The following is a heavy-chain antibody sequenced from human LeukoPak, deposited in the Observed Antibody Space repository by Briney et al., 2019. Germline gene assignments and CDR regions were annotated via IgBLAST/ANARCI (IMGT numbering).Heavy chain of an antibody. D-gene: IGHD6-19*01. V-gene: IGHV3-48*04. J-gene: IGHJ6*02. CDR3: ARDPSGWGFYYYGMDV. Sequence: PGGSLRLSCAASGSTFSSHTMNWVRQAPGKGLEWISYISNTGSVIYYAGSVKGRFTISRDNAKNSLYLQMNSLRAEDTAVYYCARDPSGWGFYYYGMDVWGQGTTVTVSS. CDR2: ISNTGSVI. CDR1: GSTFSSHT.